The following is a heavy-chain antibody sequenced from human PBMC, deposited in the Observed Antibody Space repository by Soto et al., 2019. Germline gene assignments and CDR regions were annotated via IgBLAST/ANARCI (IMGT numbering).Heavy chain of an antibody. D-gene: IGHD3-22*01. CDR3: ASYYYDSSGYYYVPGVY. CDR1: GGSISSDY. Sequence: SETLSLTCTVSGGSISSDYWSWIRQPPGKGLEWIGSIYYSGSTYYNPSLKSRVTISVDTSKNQFSLKLSSVTAADTAVYYCASYYYDSSGYYYVPGVYWGQGTLVTVSS. CDR2: IYYSGST. J-gene: IGHJ4*02. V-gene: IGHV4-39*01.